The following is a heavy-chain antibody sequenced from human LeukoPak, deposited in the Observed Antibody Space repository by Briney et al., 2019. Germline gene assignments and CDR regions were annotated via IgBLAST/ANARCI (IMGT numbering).Heavy chain of an antibody. CDR1: GGSISSDKW. CDR3: ARNGGYSLAD. J-gene: IGHJ4*02. V-gene: IGHV4-4*02. Sequence: SGTLSLTCAVSGGSISSDKWWSWVRQSPGKGLEWIGEIFSSGRTNYNPSLKSRVTISVDKSKNQFSLNLNSVTAADTAVYYCARNGGYSLADWGQGTLATVSS. CDR2: IFSSGRT. D-gene: IGHD6-13*01.